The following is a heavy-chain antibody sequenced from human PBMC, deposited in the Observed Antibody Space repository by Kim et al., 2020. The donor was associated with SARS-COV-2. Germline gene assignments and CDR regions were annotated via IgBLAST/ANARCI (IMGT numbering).Heavy chain of an antibody. D-gene: IGHD1-26*01. CDR2: ISSSSSYI. CDR3: ARDYSGSRQGIDY. V-gene: IGHV3-21*01. J-gene: IGHJ4*02. CDR1: GFTFSSYS. Sequence: GGSLRLSCAASGFTFSSYSMNWVRQAPGKGLEWVSSISSSSSYIYYADSVKGRFTISRDNAKNSLYLQMNSLRAEDTAVYYCARDYSGSRQGIDYWGQGTLVTVSS.